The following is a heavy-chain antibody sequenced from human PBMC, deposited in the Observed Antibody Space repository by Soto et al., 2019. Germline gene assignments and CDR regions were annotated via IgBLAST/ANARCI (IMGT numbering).Heavy chain of an antibody. D-gene: IGHD2-2*01. CDR3: AKGIVVVPAALMVGWHYYYYGMDV. CDR2: ISGSGGST. Sequence: PGGSLRLSCAASGFTFSSYAMSWVRQAPGKGLEWVSAISGSGGSTYYADSVKGRFTISRDNSKNTLYLQMNSLRAEDTAVYYCAKGIVVVPAALMVGWHYYYYGMDVWGQGTTVTVSS. V-gene: IGHV3-23*01. CDR1: GFTFSSYA. J-gene: IGHJ6*02.